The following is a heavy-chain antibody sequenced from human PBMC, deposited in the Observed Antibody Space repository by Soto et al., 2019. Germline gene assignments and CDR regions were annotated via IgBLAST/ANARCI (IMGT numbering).Heavy chain of an antibody. D-gene: IGHD6-13*01. CDR1: GYTFTGYY. CDR3: ARARQQFDYYYGMDV. V-gene: IGHV1-2*04. CDR2: IKPNSGGT. J-gene: IGHJ6*02. Sequence: ASVKVSCKASGYTFTGYYMHWVRQAPGQGLEWMGWIKPNSGGTNYAQKFQGWVTMTRDTSISTAYMELSRLRSDDTAVYYCARARQQFDYYYGMDVWGQGTSVTVSS.